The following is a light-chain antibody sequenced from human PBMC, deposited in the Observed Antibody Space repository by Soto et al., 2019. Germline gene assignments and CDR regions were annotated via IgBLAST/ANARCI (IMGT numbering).Light chain of an antibody. Sequence: SALTQPASVSGSPGQSITLSCTGTTSDVGTYNLVSWYQHHPGKAPQLIIFEVTKRPSGVSDRFSGSKSGNKASLTISGLMGEDEADYSCYSFAGRSPSTSAFGPGTKVTVL. CDR3: YSFAGRSPSTSA. J-gene: IGLJ1*01. CDR1: TSDVGTYNL. V-gene: IGLV2-23*02. CDR2: EVT.